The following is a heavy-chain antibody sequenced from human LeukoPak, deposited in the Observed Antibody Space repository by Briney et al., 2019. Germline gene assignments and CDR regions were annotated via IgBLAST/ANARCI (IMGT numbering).Heavy chain of an antibody. D-gene: IGHD6-19*01. J-gene: IGHJ4*02. CDR3: ASPSSSGWYYFDY. Sequence: GASVKVSCKASGYTFTSYDINWVRQATGQGLEWMGWMNPNSGNTGYAQKFQGRVTMTRNTSISTAYMELSSLRPEDTAVYYCASPSSSGWYYFDYWGQGTLVTVSS. CDR1: GYTFTSYD. CDR2: MNPNSGNT. V-gene: IGHV1-8*01.